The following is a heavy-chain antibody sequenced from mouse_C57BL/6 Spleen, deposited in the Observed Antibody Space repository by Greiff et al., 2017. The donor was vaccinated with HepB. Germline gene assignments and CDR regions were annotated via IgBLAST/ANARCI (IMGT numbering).Heavy chain of an antibody. J-gene: IGHJ3*01. D-gene: IGHD4-1*01. Sequence: QVQLQQSGPELVKPGASVKISCKASGYAFSSSWMNWVKQRPGKGLEWIGRIYPGDGDTNYNGKFKGKATLTAAKSSSTAYMQLSSLTSEDSAVYFCARSGWERRAWFAYWGQGTLVTVSA. CDR3: ARSGWERRAWFAY. CDR1: GYAFSSSW. V-gene: IGHV1-82*01. CDR2: IYPGDGDT.